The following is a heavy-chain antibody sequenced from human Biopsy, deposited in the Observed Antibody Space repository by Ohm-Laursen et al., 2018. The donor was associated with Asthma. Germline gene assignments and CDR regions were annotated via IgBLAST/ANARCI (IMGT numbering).Heavy chain of an antibody. V-gene: IGHV4-34*01. Sequence: TLSLTCSVYGGSFSGYYWSWIRQPPGKGLEWIGEINHSGCTKYNPSLKSRVTISVDTSKNQSSLKRSSVTAADTAVYYCARAGKCSSTSCYNPGWFDPWGQGTLVTVSS. J-gene: IGHJ5*02. CDR1: GGSFSGYY. D-gene: IGHD2-2*01. CDR2: INHSGCT. CDR3: ARAGKCSSTSCYNPGWFDP.